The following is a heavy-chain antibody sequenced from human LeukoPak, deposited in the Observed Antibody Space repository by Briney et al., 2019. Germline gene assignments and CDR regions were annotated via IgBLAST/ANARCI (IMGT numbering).Heavy chain of an antibody. CDR2: ISGSGGST. CDR1: GFTFSTYA. J-gene: IGHJ6*02. Sequence: GGSLRLSCAASGFTFSTYAMSWVRQAPGKGLEWVSAISGSGGSTYYADSVKGRFTISRDNSKNTLYLQMNSLRAEDTAVYYCARYCRGTGCYTDYYGMDVWGQGTTVTVSS. CDR3: ARYCRGTGCYTDYYGMDV. V-gene: IGHV3-23*01. D-gene: IGHD2-2*02.